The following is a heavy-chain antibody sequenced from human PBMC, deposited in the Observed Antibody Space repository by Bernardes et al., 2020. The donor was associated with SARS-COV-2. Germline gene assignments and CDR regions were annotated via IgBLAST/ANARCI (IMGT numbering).Heavy chain of an antibody. CDR2: ISNDGTKK. J-gene: IGHJ6*02. D-gene: IGHD2-15*01. CDR1: GFTFISYS. Sequence: GGSLRLSCAASGFTFISYSMHWVRQAPGKGLEWVAVISNDGTKKFYADSVKGRFTISRDDSKNTLFLQMNSLRGEDTAVYSCARDGSGVPYYNYGLDVWGQGTTVTVSS. V-gene: IGHV3-30-3*01. CDR3: ARDGSGVPYYNYGLDV.